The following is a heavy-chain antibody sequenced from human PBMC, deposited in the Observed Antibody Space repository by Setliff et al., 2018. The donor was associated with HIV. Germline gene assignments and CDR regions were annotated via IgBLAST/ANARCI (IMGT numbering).Heavy chain of an antibody. CDR3: ASPKERYYYGSGTNVREYYGMDV. CDR2: INHSGTT. CDR1: GGSFSGYY. D-gene: IGHD3-10*01. J-gene: IGHJ6*02. Sequence: PSETLSLTCAVYGGSFSGYYWSWIRQPPGKGLEWIGEINHSGTTYYNPSLKSRITISVDTSKNQFSLKVNSVTAADTAVYYCASPKERYYYGSGTNVREYYGMDVWGQGTTVTVSS. V-gene: IGHV4-34*01.